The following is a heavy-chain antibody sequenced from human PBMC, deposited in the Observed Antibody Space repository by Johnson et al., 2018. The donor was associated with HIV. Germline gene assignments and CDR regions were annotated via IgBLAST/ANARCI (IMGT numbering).Heavy chain of an antibody. CDR3: ARPHIVVVTAGYAFDI. CDR2: ISGSGGST. D-gene: IGHD2-21*02. CDR1: GFTFRNYA. V-gene: IGHV3-23*04. J-gene: IGHJ3*02. Sequence: VQLVESGGGVVQPGTSLRLSCAASGFTFRNYAMHWVRQAPGKGLEWVSSISGSGGSTYFADSVKGRFTISRDNSKNTLYLQMSSLTAEDTAVYYCARPHIVVVTAGYAFDIWGQGTMVIVSS.